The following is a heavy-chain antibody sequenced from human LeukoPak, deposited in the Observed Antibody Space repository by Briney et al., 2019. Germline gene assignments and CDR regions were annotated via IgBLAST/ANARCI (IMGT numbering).Heavy chain of an antibody. J-gene: IGHJ6*03. V-gene: IGHV4-59*01. CDR2: IYYSGST. Sequence: SETLSLTCTVSGGSISSYYWSWIRQPPGKVLEWVGYIYYSGSTNYNPSLKSRVTISVDPSKNQFSLKLSSVTAADTAVYYCARAGLWFGEFISSPYYYYYMDVWGKGTTVTVSS. CDR3: ARAGLWFGEFISSPYYYYYMDV. D-gene: IGHD3-10*01. CDR1: GGSISSYY.